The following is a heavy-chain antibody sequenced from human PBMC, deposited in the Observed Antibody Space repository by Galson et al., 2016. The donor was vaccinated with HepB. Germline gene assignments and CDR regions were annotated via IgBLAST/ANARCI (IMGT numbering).Heavy chain of an antibody. CDR3: ATDHYGSGGYLSFLDY. CDR1: RFTFSTYA. J-gene: IGHJ4*02. CDR2: ISYDGTNK. Sequence: SLRLSCAASRFTFSTYAIHWVRQAPGKGLEWVAFISYDGTNKYYADSVKGRFTISRDSSKNTLFLQMNSLRAEDTAVYYCATDHYGSGGYLSFLDYWGQGTLVTVSS. D-gene: IGHD3-10*01. V-gene: IGHV3-30*03.